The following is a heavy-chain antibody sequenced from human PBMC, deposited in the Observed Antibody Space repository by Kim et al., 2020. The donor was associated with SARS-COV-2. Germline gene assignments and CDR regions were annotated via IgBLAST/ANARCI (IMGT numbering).Heavy chain of an antibody. Sequence: SETLSLTCTVSGGSISSSSYYWGWIRQPPGKGLEWIGSIYYSGSTYYNPSLKSRVTISVDTSKNQFSLKLSSVTAADTAVYYCARARITMIVGVIRGAHYFEYWGQGTLVTVSS. D-gene: IGHD3-22*01. CDR2: IYYSGST. CDR3: ARARITMIVGVIRGAHYFEY. V-gene: IGHV4-39*01. J-gene: IGHJ4*02. CDR1: GGSISSSSYY.